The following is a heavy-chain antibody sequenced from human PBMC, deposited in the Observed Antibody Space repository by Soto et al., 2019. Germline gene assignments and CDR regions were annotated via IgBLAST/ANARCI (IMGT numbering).Heavy chain of an antibody. CDR3: AKAPASSHDYGDFLQYYFDY. V-gene: IGHV3-30*18. CDR2: ISYDGSNK. CDR1: GLTFSSYG. J-gene: IGHJ4*02. Sequence: QVQLVESGGGVVQPGRSLSLSCAASGLTFSSYGMHWFRQAPGKGLGWVAVISYDGSNKYYADSVKGRFTISRDNSKNTLYLQMNSLRAEDTAVYYCAKAPASSHDYGDFLQYYFDYWGQGTLVTVSS. D-gene: IGHD4-17*01.